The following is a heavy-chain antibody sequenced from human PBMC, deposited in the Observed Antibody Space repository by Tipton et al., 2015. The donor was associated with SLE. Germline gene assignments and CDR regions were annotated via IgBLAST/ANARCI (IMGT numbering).Heavy chain of an antibody. V-gene: IGHV4-39*07. CDR3: ARDRGGGPTPDAFDI. CDR2: INHSGSA. CDR1: GGSISSSSYY. Sequence: TLSLTCTVSGGSISSSSYYWGWIRQPPGKGLEWIGEINHSGSANYNPSLKSRVTISVDTSKNQFSLKLSSVTAADTAVYYCARDRGGGPTPDAFDIWGQGTMVTVSS. D-gene: IGHD3-10*01. J-gene: IGHJ3*02.